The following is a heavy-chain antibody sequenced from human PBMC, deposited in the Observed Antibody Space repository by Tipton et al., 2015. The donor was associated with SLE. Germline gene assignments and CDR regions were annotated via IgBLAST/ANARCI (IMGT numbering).Heavy chain of an antibody. CDR2: ISSSSSYI. J-gene: IGHJ4*02. Sequence: SLRLSCAASGFTFSSYSMNWVRQAPGKGLEWVSSISSSSSYIYYADSVKGRFTISRDNAKNSLYLQMNSLRAEDTAVYYCARRERGSYYRAVDYWGQGTLVTVSS. CDR1: GFTFSSYS. D-gene: IGHD1-26*01. CDR3: ARRERGSYYRAVDY. V-gene: IGHV3-21*01.